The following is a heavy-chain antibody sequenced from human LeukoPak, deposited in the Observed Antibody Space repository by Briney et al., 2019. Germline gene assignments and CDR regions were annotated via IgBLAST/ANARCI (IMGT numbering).Heavy chain of an antibody. Sequence: GGSLRLSCAASGFTFSSYAMSWVRQAPGKGLEWVAVISFDGSNKYYADSVKGRFTISRDNSKNTLHLQMNSLRAEDTAVYYCAKDLSSRVVVIIPLFDYWGQGTLVTVSS. CDR2: ISFDGSNK. J-gene: IGHJ4*02. D-gene: IGHD3-22*01. CDR1: GFTFSSYA. V-gene: IGHV3-30*18. CDR3: AKDLSSRVVVIIPLFDY.